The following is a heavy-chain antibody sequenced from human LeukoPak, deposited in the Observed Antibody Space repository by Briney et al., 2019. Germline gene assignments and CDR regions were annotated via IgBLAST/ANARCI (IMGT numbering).Heavy chain of an antibody. CDR1: GGSISSGDYY. CDR2: IYYSGST. CDR3: ARDKFGRFDP. D-gene: IGHD3-10*01. Sequence: SETLSLTCTDSGGSISSGDYYWSWIRQPPGKGLEWIGYIYYSGSTYYNPSLKSRVTISVDTSKNQFSLKLSSVTAADTAVYYCARDKFGRFDPWGQGTLVTVSS. J-gene: IGHJ5*02. V-gene: IGHV4-30-4*08.